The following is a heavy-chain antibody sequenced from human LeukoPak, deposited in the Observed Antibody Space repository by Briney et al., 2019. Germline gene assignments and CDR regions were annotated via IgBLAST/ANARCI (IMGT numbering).Heavy chain of an antibody. CDR2: IKQDGSEK. J-gene: IGHJ3*02. CDR1: GFTFSSYA. CDR3: ASGLLWFGDAFDI. Sequence: PGGSLRLSCAASGFTFSSYAMSWVRQAPGKGLEWVANIKQDGSEKYYVDSVKGRFTISRDNAKNSLYLQMNSLRAEDTAVYYCASGLLWFGDAFDIWGQGTMVTVSS. D-gene: IGHD3-10*01. V-gene: IGHV3-7*01.